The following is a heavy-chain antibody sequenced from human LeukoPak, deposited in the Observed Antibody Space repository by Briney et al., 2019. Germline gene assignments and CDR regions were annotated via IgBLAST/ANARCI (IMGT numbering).Heavy chain of an antibody. CDR3: AKGQWPNYYMDV. CDR1: GFTLSNDW. V-gene: IGHV3-23*01. D-gene: IGHD6-19*01. Sequence: QSGGSLRLSCGASGFTLSNDWIHWVRQAPGKGLEWVSAISGSGGGTYYADSVKGRFTISRDNSKNTLYLQMNSLRAEDTAVYYCAKGQWPNYYMDVWGKGTTVTVSS. J-gene: IGHJ6*03. CDR2: ISGSGGGT.